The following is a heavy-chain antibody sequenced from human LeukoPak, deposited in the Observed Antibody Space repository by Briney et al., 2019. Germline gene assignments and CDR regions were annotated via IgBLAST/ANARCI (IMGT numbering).Heavy chain of an antibody. J-gene: IGHJ5*02. Sequence: GRSLRLSCVASRFNFRNYGMNWVRQAPGKGLEWVSSISSSSTYIYYADSLKGRFTISRDNAKNSLYLQMNSLRAEDTAVYYCARDRLACSGGSCYWFDPWGQGTLVTVSS. D-gene: IGHD2-15*01. CDR2: ISSSSTYI. V-gene: IGHV3-21*06. CDR3: ARDRLACSGGSCYWFDP. CDR1: RFNFRNYG.